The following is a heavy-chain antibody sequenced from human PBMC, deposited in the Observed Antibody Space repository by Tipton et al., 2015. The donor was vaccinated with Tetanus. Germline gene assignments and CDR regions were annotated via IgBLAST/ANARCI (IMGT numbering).Heavy chain of an antibody. V-gene: IGHV4-39*01. CDR3: ARGDYYGSGTYDV. CDR1: GGSINSGTYY. J-gene: IGHJ6*02. CDR2: ISSYSGNT. D-gene: IGHD3-10*01. Sequence: GLVKPSETLSLTCTVSGGSINSGTYYWNWIRQPPGKGLEWIGSISSYSGNTFQNPSLKSRVSITLDTSENQVSLKLSSVTAADTAVYYRARGDYYGSGTYDVWGQGTTVTVPS.